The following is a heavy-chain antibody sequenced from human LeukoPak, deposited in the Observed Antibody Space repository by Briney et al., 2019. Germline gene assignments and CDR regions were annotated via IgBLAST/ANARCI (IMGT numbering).Heavy chain of an antibody. CDR2: INPNSGFT. CDR1: GYPFTGYY. J-gene: IGHJ4*02. Sequence: ASVKVSCKASGYPFTGYYLHWVRQAPGQGLEWMGWINPNSGFTNYAQKFQGRVTMTRDTSISTAYMELSRLRSEDTAVYYCATLYCSGGSCYYSLDYWGQGTLVTVSS. V-gene: IGHV1-2*02. D-gene: IGHD2-15*01. CDR3: ATLYCSGGSCYYSLDY.